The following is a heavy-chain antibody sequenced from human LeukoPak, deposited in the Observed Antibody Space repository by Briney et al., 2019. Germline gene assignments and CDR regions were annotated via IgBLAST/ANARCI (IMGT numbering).Heavy chain of an antibody. CDR1: GFTFSSYS. J-gene: IGHJ4*02. D-gene: IGHD6-19*01. CDR3: ARAGGGWFFDY. V-gene: IGHV3-48*02. Sequence: PGGSLRLSCAASGFTFSSYSMNWVRQAPGKGLECVSYISSSGTTIYYADSVKGRFTISSDNAKNSLYLQMNSLRDDDTAVYFCARAGGGWFFDYWGQGTLVTVSS. CDR2: ISSSGTTI.